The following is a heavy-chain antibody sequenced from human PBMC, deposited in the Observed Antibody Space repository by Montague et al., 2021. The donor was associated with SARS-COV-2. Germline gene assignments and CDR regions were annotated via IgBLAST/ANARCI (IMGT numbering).Heavy chain of an antibody. CDR2: IYYDGST. D-gene: IGHD1-26*01. J-gene: IGHJ4*02. CDR3: ARYGSYFEH. Sequence: SETLSLTCTVSGGSIRSYYWSWIRQTSGKGLEWIGYIYYDGSTNYNPSLKSRVTMSVDSSKNQFSLRLSSVTAADTAVYYCARYGSYFEHWGQGTLVTVSS. V-gene: IGHV4-59*03. CDR1: GGSIRSYY.